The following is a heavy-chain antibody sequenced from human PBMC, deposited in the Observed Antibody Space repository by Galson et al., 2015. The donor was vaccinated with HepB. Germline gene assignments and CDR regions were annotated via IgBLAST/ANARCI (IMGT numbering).Heavy chain of an antibody. CDR1: GFTFSSYA. CDR3: ARDRAYEGLYGDDAFDI. V-gene: IGHV3-30-3*01. J-gene: IGHJ3*02. CDR2: ISYDGSNK. D-gene: IGHD4-17*01. Sequence: SLRLSCAASGFTFSSYAMNWVRQAPGKGLEWVAFISYDGSNKYYADSLKGRFTISRDNSKNTLYLQMNSLRAEDTAMYYCARDRAYEGLYGDDAFDIWGRGTLVTVSS.